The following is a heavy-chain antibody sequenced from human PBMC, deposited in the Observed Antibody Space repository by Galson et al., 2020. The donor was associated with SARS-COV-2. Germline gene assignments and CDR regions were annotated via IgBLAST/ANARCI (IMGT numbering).Heavy chain of an antibody. J-gene: IGHJ6*03. D-gene: IGHD2-2*01. V-gene: IGHV5-51*01. CDR3: ARQVYCSSTSCPYYYYYYYMDV. Sequence: GESLKISCKGSGYSFTSYWIGWVRQMPGKGLAWMGIIYPGDSDTRYSPSFQGQVTISADKSISTAYLQWSSLKASDTAMYYCARQVYCSSTSCPYYYYYYYMDVWGKGTTVTVSS. CDR1: GYSFTSYW. CDR2: IYPGDSDT.